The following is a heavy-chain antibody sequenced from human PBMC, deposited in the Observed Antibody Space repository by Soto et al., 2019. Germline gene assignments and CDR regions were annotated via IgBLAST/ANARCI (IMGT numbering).Heavy chain of an antibody. D-gene: IGHD5-18*01. J-gene: IGHJ4*02. CDR2: IYYSGST. Sequence: SETLSLTCAVSGGSISSYYWSWIRQPPWKGLEWIGYIYYSGSTNYNPSLKSRVTISVDTSKNQFSLKLSSVTAADTAVYYCAGGGTAMDPHWGQGTLVTVSS. CDR1: GGSISSYY. V-gene: IGHV4-59*01. CDR3: AGGGTAMDPH.